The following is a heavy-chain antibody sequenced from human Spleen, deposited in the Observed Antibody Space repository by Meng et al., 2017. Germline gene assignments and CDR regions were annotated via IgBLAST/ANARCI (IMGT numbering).Heavy chain of an antibody. J-gene: IGHJ4*02. CDR2: ISSSSSYI. V-gene: IGHV3-21*01. CDR1: GFTFSSYS. Sequence: ESLKISRAASGFTFSSYSMNWVRQAPGKGLEWVSSISSSSSYIYYADSVKGRFTISRDNAKNSLYLQMNSRRAEDTAVYYCARVNYDILTGYYDDYWGQGTLVTVSS. CDR3: ARVNYDILTGYYDDY. D-gene: IGHD3-9*01.